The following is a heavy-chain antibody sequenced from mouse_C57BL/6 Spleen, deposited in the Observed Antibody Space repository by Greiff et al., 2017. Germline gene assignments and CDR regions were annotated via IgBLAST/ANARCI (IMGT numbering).Heavy chain of an antibody. CDR3: SSYGNYWYFGV. D-gene: IGHD2-1*01. CDR1: GFSLNSYA. V-gene: IGHV2-9-1*01. Sequence: VKLQESGPGLVAPSQSLSITCTVSGFSLNSYAISWVRQPPGTGLEWLGVIWTGGGTNYNSALKSRLSISKDNSKSQVFLKMNILQTGDTARYYCSSYGNYWYFGVWGTGTTVTVSS. CDR2: IWTGGGT. J-gene: IGHJ1*03.